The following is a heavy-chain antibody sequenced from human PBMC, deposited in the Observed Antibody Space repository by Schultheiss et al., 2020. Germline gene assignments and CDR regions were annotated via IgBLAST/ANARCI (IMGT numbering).Heavy chain of an antibody. CDR2: IFSNDEK. CDR3: AWIRDDINFDY. J-gene: IGHJ4*02. V-gene: IGHV2-26*01. Sequence: SGPTLVKPTETLTLTCTVSGFSLSNARMGVSWIRQPPGKALEWLAHIFSNDEKSYSTSLKSRLTISKDTSKSQVVLTMTNMDPVDTATYYCAWIRDDINFDYWGQGTLVTVSS. D-gene: IGHD3-9*01. CDR1: GFSLSNARMG.